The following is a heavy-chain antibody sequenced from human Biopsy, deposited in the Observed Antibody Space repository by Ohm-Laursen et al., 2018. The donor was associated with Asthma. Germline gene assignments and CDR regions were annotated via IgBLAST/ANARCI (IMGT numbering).Heavy chain of an antibody. V-gene: IGHV4-59*07. J-gene: IGHJ5*02. CDR2: VHSSGST. D-gene: IGHD6-13*01. CDR1: PGSINDYY. CDR3: ARATSTWSQSGPHFFDH. Sequence: SDTLSLTCIVSPGSINDYYWNWIRQFPGKGLEWIGYVHSSGSTRFNPSLKSRVTVSVDTSVDQVSLKLSSVSAADTAIYYCARATSTWSQSGPHFFDHWGPGTLVTVS.